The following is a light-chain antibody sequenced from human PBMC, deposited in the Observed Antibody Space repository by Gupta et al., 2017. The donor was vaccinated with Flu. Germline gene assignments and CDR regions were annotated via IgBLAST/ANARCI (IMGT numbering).Light chain of an antibody. Sequence: QSAMAQPRSVSGSPGQSVTISCTGTSSDVGGYNYVSWYQQHPGKAPKVIIYDVAKRPSGVPVRFSDSKSGNTASLTISGPQAEAAADYWFFSYAGSYSFVFGGGTKLTVL. CDR1: SSDVGGYNY. CDR3: FSYAGSYSFV. CDR2: DVA. V-gene: IGLV2-11*01. J-gene: IGLJ3*02.